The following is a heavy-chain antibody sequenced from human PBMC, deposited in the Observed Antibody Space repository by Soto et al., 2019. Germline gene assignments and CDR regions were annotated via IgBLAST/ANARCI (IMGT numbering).Heavy chain of an antibody. V-gene: IGHV1-18*01. Sequence: ASVKVSCKASGYTFTSYGNSWVRQAPGQGLEWMGWISAYNGNTNYAQKLQGRVTMTTDTSTSTAYMELRSLRSDDTAVYYCARISLVVPAAYCMSDPWGQGTLVTVSS. J-gene: IGHJ5*02. D-gene: IGHD2-2*01. CDR1: GYTFTSYG. CDR2: ISAYNGNT. CDR3: ARISLVVPAAYCMSDP.